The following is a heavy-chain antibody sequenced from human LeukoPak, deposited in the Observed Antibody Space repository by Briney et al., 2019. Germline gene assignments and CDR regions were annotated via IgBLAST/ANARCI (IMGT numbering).Heavy chain of an antibody. J-gene: IGHJ4*02. D-gene: IGHD1-14*01. CDR3: ARKGSRRPSPEGV. CDR1: GFTFTNYW. V-gene: IGHV3-7*03. Sequence: PGGSLRLSCAASGFTFTNYWMSWVRQAPGKGLEWVADIKQDGSEKYYVDSMKGRFTISRDNAKNSLSLQMDSLRAEDTAVYFCARKGSRRPSPEGVWGQGTLVTVSS. CDR2: IKQDGSEK.